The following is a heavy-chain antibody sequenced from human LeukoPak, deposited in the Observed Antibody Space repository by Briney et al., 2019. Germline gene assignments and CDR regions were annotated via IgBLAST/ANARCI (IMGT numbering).Heavy chain of an antibody. CDR2: IYSGGST. CDR1: AFTVSSNY. Sequence: PGGSLRLSCAASAFTVSSNYMSWVRQAPGKGLEWVSVIYSGGSTYYADSVKGRFTISRDNSKNTLYLQMNSLRAEDTAVYYCARSSGWYGAFDYWGQGTLVTVSS. J-gene: IGHJ4*02. V-gene: IGHV3-66*01. CDR3: ARSSGWYGAFDY. D-gene: IGHD6-19*01.